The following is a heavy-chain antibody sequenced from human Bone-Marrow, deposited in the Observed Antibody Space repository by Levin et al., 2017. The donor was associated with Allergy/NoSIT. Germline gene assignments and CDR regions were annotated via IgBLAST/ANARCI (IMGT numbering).Heavy chain of an antibody. CDR1: GGSISSSSYY. D-gene: IGHD6-19*01. J-gene: IGHJ4*02. CDR2: IYHSGTT. Sequence: PSETLSLTCTVSGGSISSSSYYWGWIRQPPGKGLEWIGSIYHSGTTYHNPSLKSRVTISVDTSKNQFSLKLSSVTAADTAVYYYARQPGWGGWYFDYWGQGTLVTVSS. CDR3: ARQPGWGGWYFDY. V-gene: IGHV4-39*01.